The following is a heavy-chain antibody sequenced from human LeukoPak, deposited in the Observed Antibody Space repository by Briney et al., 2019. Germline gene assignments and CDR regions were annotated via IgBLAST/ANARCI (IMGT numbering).Heavy chain of an antibody. J-gene: IGHJ4*02. CDR2: IKQDGSEK. D-gene: IGHD6-13*01. V-gene: IGHV3-7*01. Sequence: GGSLRLSCAASGFTFSTYWMSWVRQAPGKGLEWVAHIKQDGSEKYYVDSVKGRFTISRDNAKNSLYLQMNSLRADDTAVYYCASPGGYSSSWSFDYWGQGTLVTVSS. CDR3: ASPGGYSSSWSFDY. CDR1: GFTFSTYW.